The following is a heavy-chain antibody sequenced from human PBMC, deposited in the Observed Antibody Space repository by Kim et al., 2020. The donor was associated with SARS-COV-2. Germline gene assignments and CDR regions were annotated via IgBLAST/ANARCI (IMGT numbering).Heavy chain of an antibody. J-gene: IGHJ6*02. CDR2: TYYRSKWYN. V-gene: IGHV6-1*01. CDR3: AREGSLRNSSSWYYEASYCYGMDV. CDR1: GDSVSSNSAA. D-gene: IGHD6-13*01. Sequence: SQTLSLTCAISGDSVSSNSAAWNWIRQSPSRGLEWLGRTYYRSKWYNDYAVSVKSRITINPDTSKNQFSLQLNSVTPEDTAVYYCAREGSLRNSSSWYYEASYCYGMDVWGQGTTVTVSS.